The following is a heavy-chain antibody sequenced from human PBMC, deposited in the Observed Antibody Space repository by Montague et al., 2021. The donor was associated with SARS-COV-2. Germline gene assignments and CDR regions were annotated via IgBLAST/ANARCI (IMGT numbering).Heavy chain of an antibody. V-gene: IGHV4-61*02. Sequence: TLSLTCTVSGGSISSGSYYWSWIRRPAGKGLEWIGRIYTSGTTDYSFSLKSRVTISVDTSKNQFSLKLTSVTAADTAVYYCARAHSGSWAHLDNWGQGSPVTVSS. CDR2: IYTSGTT. CDR3: ARAHSGSWAHLDN. CDR1: GGSISSGSYY. D-gene: IGHD5-12*01. J-gene: IGHJ4*02.